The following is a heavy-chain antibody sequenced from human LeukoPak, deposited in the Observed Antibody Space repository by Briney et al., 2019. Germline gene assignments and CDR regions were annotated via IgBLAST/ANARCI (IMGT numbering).Heavy chain of an antibody. J-gene: IGHJ3*02. CDR3: AKDFYGDYGNGAFDI. V-gene: IGHV3-7*03. Sequence: GGSLRLSCAASGFTFSSYWMSWVRQAPGKGLEWVANIKQDGSEKYYVDSVKGRFTISRDNAKNSLYLQMNSLRAEDTALYYCAKDFYGDYGNGAFDIWGQGTMVTVSS. D-gene: IGHD4-17*01. CDR1: GFTFSSYW. CDR2: IKQDGSEK.